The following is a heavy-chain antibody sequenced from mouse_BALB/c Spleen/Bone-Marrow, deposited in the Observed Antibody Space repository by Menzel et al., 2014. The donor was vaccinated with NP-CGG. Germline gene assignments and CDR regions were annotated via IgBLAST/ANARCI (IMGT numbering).Heavy chain of an antibody. CDR2: IWGGGIT. J-gene: IGHJ3*01. V-gene: IGHV2-9*02. Sequence: VKVVESGPGLVAPSQSLSITCTVSEFSLTSYGVHWVRQPPGKGLEWLGVIWGGGITNYNWALMTRISISKDNSKCQVFLKMNNHQTDDTAMYYCARGGSSLAWFAYWGQGTLVTVSA. CDR1: EFSLTSYG. D-gene: IGHD1-1*01. CDR3: ARGGSSLAWFAY.